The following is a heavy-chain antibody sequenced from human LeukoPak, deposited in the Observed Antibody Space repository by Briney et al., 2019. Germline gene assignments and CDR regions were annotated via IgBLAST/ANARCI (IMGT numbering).Heavy chain of an antibody. V-gene: IGHV3-23*01. CDR1: GFTFSSYA. Sequence: PGGSLRLSCAASGFTFSSYAMSWVRQAPGKGLEWVSAMIGSGVNTYYADSVKGRFTISRDNSKNTLYLQMNSLRADDTAVYYCGKTRVGYDYWGQGTLVIVSS. D-gene: IGHD5-12*01. CDR3: GKTRVGYDY. J-gene: IGHJ4*02. CDR2: MIGSGVNT.